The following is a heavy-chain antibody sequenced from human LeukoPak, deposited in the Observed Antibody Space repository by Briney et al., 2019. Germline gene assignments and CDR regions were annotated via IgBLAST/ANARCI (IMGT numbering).Heavy chain of an antibody. CDR2: ISSSSSTI. D-gene: IGHD3-3*01. Sequence: GGSLRLSCAASGFTFSSHSMNWVRQAPGKGLEWVSYISSSSSTIYYAGSVKGRFTISRDNAKNSLYLQMNSLRAEDTAVYYCARDRAWNYFDYWGQGTLVTVSS. V-gene: IGHV3-48*01. J-gene: IGHJ4*02. CDR1: GFTFSSHS. CDR3: ARDRAWNYFDY.